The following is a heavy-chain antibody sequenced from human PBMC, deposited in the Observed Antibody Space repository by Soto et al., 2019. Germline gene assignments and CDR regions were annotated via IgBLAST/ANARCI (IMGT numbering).Heavy chain of an antibody. CDR1: EFTFNKYA. J-gene: IGHJ4*02. D-gene: IGHD3-22*01. Sequence: EVQLLESGGGLVQPGGSLRLSCAASEFTFNKYAMSWVRQAPGKGLEWVSTVSDTGYNTYYADSVKGRFTISRDNSKSTVYLQMDSLRAEDTAGYYCANLGADSGYYSPYFDSWGLGTLVTVSS. CDR2: VSDTGYNT. CDR3: ANLGADSGYYSPYFDS. V-gene: IGHV3-23*01.